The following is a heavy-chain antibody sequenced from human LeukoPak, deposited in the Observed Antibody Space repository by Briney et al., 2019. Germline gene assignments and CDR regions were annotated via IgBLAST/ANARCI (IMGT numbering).Heavy chain of an antibody. V-gene: IGHV1-18*04. CDR2: ISANNGET. CDR3: ARQLGATSRDY. Sequence: ASVMVSCKASGYTFTNYGISWVRQAPGQGLEWMAWISANNGETRYAQNFQGRVTMTRDTSISTAYMELSRLTSDDTAVYYCARQLGATSRDYWGQGTLVTVSS. CDR1: GYTFTNYG. J-gene: IGHJ4*02. D-gene: IGHD1-26*01.